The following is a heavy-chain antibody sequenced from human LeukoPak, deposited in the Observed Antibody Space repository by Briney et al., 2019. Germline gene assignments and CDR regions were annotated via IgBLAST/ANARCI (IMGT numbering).Heavy chain of an antibody. CDR2: TYYKSKWCN. J-gene: IGHJ4*02. CDR3: ARETYYFDY. Sequence: SQTLSLTCAISGDSVSSNSAAWNWIRQSSSRGLEWLGKTYYKSKWCNDYAVSVKSRITINPDTSKNQFSLQLNSVTPEDTAIYYCARETYYFDYWGQGTLVTVSS. CDR1: GDSVSSNSAA. V-gene: IGHV6-1*01.